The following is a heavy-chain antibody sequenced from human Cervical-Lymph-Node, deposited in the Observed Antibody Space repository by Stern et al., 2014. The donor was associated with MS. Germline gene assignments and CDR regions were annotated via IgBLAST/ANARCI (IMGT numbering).Heavy chain of an antibody. V-gene: IGHV3-30*18. CDR3: AKDRLFCSGGGCYAMDV. D-gene: IGHD2-15*01. Sequence: VQLEESGGGVVQPGRSLRLSCAASGFTLRSYGMHWVRQAPGKGLEWVAVISNDGNEKYYTYSVKGRFTISRDNSKNTLYLQMNSLRTEDTAVYYCAKDRLFCSGGGCYAMDVWGQGTTVTVSS. CDR1: GFTLRSYG. CDR2: ISNDGNEK. J-gene: IGHJ6*02.